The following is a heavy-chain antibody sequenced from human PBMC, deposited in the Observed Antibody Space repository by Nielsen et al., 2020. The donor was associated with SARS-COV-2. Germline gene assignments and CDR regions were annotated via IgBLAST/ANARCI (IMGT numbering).Heavy chain of an antibody. CDR1: GFTFSSYE. V-gene: IGHV3-48*03. J-gene: IGHJ3*02. Sequence: GGSLRLSCAASGFTFSSYEMNWVRQAPGKGLEWVSYISSSGSTIYYADSVKGRFTISRDNAKNSLYLQMNSLRAEDTAVYYCARNQLLVYDVFNIWGQGTMVTVSS. CDR2: ISSSGSTI. CDR3: ARNQLLVYDVFNI. D-gene: IGHD1-14*01.